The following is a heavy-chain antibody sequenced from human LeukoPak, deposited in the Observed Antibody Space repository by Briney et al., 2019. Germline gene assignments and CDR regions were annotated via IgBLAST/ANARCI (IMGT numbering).Heavy chain of an antibody. Sequence: PGGSLRLSCAASGFTFSSYAMSWVRQAPGKGLEWVSGISGSGGSTYYADSVKGRFTISRDNSKNTLYLQMNSLRAEDTAVYYCAKDDTFRSCYFDYWGQGTLVTVSS. V-gene: IGHV3-23*01. CDR3: AKDDTFRSCYFDY. CDR1: GFTFSSYA. D-gene: IGHD2-2*02. CDR2: ISGSGGST. J-gene: IGHJ4*02.